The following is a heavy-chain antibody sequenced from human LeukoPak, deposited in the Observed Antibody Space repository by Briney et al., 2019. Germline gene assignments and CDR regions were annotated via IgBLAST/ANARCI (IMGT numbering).Heavy chain of an antibody. CDR2: INPNSGGT. D-gene: IGHD3-22*01. J-gene: IGHJ5*02. Sequence: GASVKVSCKASGYTFTGYYMHWVRQAPGQGLEWMGWINPNSGGTNYAQKLQGRVTMTTDTSTSTAYMELRSLRSDDTAVYYCARDPNYYDSSGYQLYNWFDPWGQGTLVTVSS. V-gene: IGHV1-2*02. CDR1: GYTFTGYY. CDR3: ARDPNYYDSSGYQLYNWFDP.